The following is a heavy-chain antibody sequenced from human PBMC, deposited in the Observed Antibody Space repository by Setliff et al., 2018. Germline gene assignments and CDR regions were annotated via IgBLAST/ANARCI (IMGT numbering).Heavy chain of an antibody. J-gene: IGHJ5*02. CDR3: ARDVFDFRTGQADP. Sequence: PGGSLRLSCAASEFTFNKYWMTWVRQAPGKGLEWVANIDPDGIGKYYIDSVRGRFTISRDNAQKTLYLHMNNLRAEDTAVYYCARDVFDFRTGQADPWGQGTLVTVSS. D-gene: IGHD3-3*01. CDR2: IDPDGIGK. V-gene: IGHV3-7*01. CDR1: EFTFNKYW.